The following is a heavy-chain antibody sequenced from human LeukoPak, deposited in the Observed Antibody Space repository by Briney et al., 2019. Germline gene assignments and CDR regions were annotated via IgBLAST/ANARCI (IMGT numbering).Heavy chain of an antibody. D-gene: IGHD3-10*01. CDR2: ISYDGSNK. J-gene: IGHJ6*03. Sequence: GGSLRLSCAASGFTFSSYAMHWVRQAPGKRLEWVAVISYDGSNKYYADSVKGRFTISRDNSKNTLYLQMNSLRAEDTAVYYCARTYGLNYMDVWGKGTTVTVSS. CDR1: GFTFSSYA. CDR3: ARTYGLNYMDV. V-gene: IGHV3-30*04.